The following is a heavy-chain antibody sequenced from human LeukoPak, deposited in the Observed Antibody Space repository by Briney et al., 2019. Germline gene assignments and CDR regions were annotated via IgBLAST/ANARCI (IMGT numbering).Heavy chain of an antibody. V-gene: IGHV5-51*01. CDR1: GYRFNAYW. D-gene: IGHD3-22*01. CDR3: ARPNITSYYDSRGYDAFDV. J-gene: IGHJ3*01. Sequence: GESLKISCKGSGYRFNAYWIAWVRQMPGKGLEWMGIIYPDDSDARYSPSFQGQVTISADKSVRTAYLQWSSLKASDTAMYYCARPNITSYYDSRGYDAFDVWGQGTMVTVSS. CDR2: IYPDDSDA.